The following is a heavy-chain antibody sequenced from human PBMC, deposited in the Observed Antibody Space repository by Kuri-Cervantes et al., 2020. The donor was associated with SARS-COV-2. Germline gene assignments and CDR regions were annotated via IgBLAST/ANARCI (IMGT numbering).Heavy chain of an antibody. Sequence: SGPTLVKPTQTLTLTCTFSGFSLITSGMCVSWIRPPPGKAMEWLALIDWDDDKYYSTSLKTRLTISKDTSKNQVVLTMTNMDPVEAATYYSARSYVWGSYRYSGYYYGMNVWGQGTTVTVSS. CDR1: GFSLITSGMC. CDR2: IDWDDDK. V-gene: IGHV2-70*01. CDR3: ARSYVWGSYRYSGYYYGMNV. D-gene: IGHD3-16*02. J-gene: IGHJ6*02.